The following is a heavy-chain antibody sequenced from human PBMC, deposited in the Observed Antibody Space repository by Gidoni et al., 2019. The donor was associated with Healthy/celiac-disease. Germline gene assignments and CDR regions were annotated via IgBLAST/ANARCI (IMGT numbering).Heavy chain of an antibody. CDR1: GGTFSSYA. V-gene: IGHV1-69*04. Sequence: QVQLVQSGAEVKKPGSSVKVSCKASGGTFSSYAISWVRQSPGQGLEWMGRIIPILGIANYAQKFQGRVTITADKSTSTAYMELSSLRSEDTTVYYCARAQYSSSASYYFDYWGQGTLVTVSS. CDR2: IIPILGIA. CDR3: ARAQYSSSASYYFDY. J-gene: IGHJ4*02. D-gene: IGHD6-6*01.